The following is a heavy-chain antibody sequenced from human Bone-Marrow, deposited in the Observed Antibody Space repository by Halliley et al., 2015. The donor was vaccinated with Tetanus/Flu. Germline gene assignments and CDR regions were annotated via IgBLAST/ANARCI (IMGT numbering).Heavy chain of an antibody. D-gene: IGHD5-18*01. J-gene: IGHJ6*02. Sequence: DHTYTTGSVKGRFTISRDNSKNTLHLQMNSLRAEDTAVYYCASSWARGYTFGSSDFYGMDVWGQGTTVTVSS. V-gene: IGHV3-23*01. CDR2: DHT. CDR3: ASSWARGYTFGSSDFYGMDV.